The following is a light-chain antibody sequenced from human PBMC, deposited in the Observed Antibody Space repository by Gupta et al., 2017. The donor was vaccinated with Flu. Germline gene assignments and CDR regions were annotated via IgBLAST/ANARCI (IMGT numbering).Light chain of an antibody. CDR3: CSYTGRTPVV. CDR2: EGS. V-gene: IGLV2-23*01. CDR1: SDIGTYNL. J-gene: IGLJ2*01. Sequence: SDIGTYNLVSVYQQYPAKAPKLLIYEGSERPSGVSSRFSGSKSGNTASLTISGLQAQDEATYYCCSYTGRTPVVFGGGTTVTVL.